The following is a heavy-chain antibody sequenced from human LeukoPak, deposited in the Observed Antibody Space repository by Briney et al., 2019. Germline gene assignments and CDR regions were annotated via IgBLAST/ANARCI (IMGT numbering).Heavy chain of an antibody. J-gene: IGHJ4*02. CDR2: MNPNSGNT. CDR1: GYTFTSYD. CDR3: ARVYSSSWYHQGY. V-gene: IGHV1-8*01. D-gene: IGHD6-13*01. Sequence: GASVKVSCKASGYTFTSYDINWVRQATGQGLEWMGWMNPNSGNTGYAQKFQGRVTMTRNTSISTAYMELSSLRSEDTAVYYCARVYSSSWYHQGYWGQGTLVTVSS.